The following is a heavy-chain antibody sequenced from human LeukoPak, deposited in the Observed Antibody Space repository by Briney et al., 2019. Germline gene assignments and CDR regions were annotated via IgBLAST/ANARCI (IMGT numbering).Heavy chain of an antibody. J-gene: IGHJ4*02. D-gene: IGHD3-3*01. Sequence: GGSLRLSCAASGFTFTNAWMSWVRQAPGKGLEWVGRIKSKTDGGTTDYAAPVKGRFTISRDDSKNTLYLQMNSLKTEDTAVYYCTTDARSNFWSGYEQYYFDFWGQGTLVTVAS. CDR1: GFTFTNAW. CDR2: IKSKTDGGTT. V-gene: IGHV3-15*01. CDR3: TTDARSNFWSGYEQYYFDF.